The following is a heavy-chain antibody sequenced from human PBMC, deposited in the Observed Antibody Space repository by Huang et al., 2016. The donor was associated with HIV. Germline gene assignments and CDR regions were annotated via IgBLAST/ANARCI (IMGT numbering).Heavy chain of an antibody. D-gene: IGHD3-22*01. CDR2: ISPTLGTA. CDR3: ATVDYYDTSGPQRGYFDN. V-gene: IGHV1-69*01. Sequence: QVQLVQSGAEVKKPGSSVKVSCKASGGSFRNFAIGWVRQAPGQGLEGMGGISPTLGTANYAQKCQGRVTIIADESTSTAYMELSSLRSEDTAVYYCATVDYYDTSGPQRGYFDNWGQGTLVTVSS. J-gene: IGHJ4*02. CDR1: GGSFRNFA.